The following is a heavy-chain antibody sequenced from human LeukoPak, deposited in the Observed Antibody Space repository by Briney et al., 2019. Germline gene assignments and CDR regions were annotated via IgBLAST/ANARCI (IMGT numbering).Heavy chain of an antibody. CDR1: GGSISSGDYY. D-gene: IGHD3-3*01. V-gene: IGHV4-30-4*08. CDR3: ARGGTRITIVGVVINDFDY. CDR2: IYHSGNT. J-gene: IGHJ4*02. Sequence: SETLSLTCTVSGGSISSGDYYWSWIRQPPGKGLEWIGYIYHSGNTHYNPSLKSRLTISVDTPRNQFSLQLRSVAAADTAVYYCARGGTRITIVGVVINDFDYWGQGTLVTVSS.